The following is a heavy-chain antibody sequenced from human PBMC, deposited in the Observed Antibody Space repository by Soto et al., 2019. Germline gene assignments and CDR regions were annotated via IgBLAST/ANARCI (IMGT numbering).Heavy chain of an antibody. Sequence: WRSLRLSCAASGFTFSSYWMSWVRQAPGKGLEWVANIKQDGSEKYYVDSVKGRFTISRDNAKNSLYLQMNSLRAEDTAVYYCSVLGGTSVYYYYMDVWGKGTTVTVSS. V-gene: IGHV3-7*01. D-gene: IGHD2-2*01. CDR3: SVLGGTSVYYYYMDV. J-gene: IGHJ6*03. CDR1: GFTFSSYW. CDR2: IKQDGSEK.